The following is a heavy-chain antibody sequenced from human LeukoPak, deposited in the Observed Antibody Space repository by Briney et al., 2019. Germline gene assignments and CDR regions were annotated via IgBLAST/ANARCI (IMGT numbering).Heavy chain of an antibody. J-gene: IGHJ4*02. V-gene: IGHV3-7*03. D-gene: IGHD1-26*01. CDR1: GFTVSTYW. CDR2: INGDGSEK. Sequence: GGSLRLSCAASGFTVSTYWMMWVRQAPGKGLEWVANINGDGSEKYYADSVEGRFSISSANAKNSLNQQMNSLRAEDTAVYYCATSKYSGSYWGQGTLVTVSS. CDR3: ATSKYSGSY.